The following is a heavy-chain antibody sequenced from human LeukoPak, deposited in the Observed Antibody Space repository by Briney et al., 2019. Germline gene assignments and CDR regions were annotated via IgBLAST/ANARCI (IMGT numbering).Heavy chain of an antibody. D-gene: IGHD1-26*01. CDR3: AKDPSRYGGSYYNFFDY. Sequence: GGSLRLSCAASGFTFSSYAMSWVRQAPGKGLEWVSAISGSGGSTYYADSVKGRFTISRDNSKNTLYLQMNSLRAEDTAVYYCAKDPSRYGGSYYNFFDYWGQGTLVTVSS. J-gene: IGHJ4*02. CDR1: GFTFSSYA. V-gene: IGHV3-23*01. CDR2: ISGSGGST.